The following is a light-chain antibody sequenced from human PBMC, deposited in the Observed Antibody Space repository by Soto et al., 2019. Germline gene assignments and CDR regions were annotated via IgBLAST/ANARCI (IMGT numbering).Light chain of an antibody. Sequence: AIRMTQSPSSFSASTGDRVTITCRASQGISSYLAWYQQKPGKAPKLLIYAASTLQSGVPSRFSGSGSGTDFTLTISRLEPDDFALYFCQQYGGSPITFGLGTRLEIK. J-gene: IGKJ5*01. V-gene: IGKV1-8*01. CDR2: AAS. CDR1: QGISSY. CDR3: QQYGGSPIT.